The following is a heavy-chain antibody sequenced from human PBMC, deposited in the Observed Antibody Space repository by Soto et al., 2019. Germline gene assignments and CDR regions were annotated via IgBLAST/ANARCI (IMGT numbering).Heavy chain of an antibody. D-gene: IGHD4-17*01. CDR3: AHTALYGDHGSDYYGMEV. J-gene: IGHJ6*02. CDR1: GFSLSTSGVG. Sequence: SGPTLVNPTQTLTLTCTFSGFSLSTSGVGVGWIRQPPGKALEWLALIYWNDDKRYSPSLKSRLTITTATSKKQVVLTLTNMDPVDTATYYCAHTALYGDHGSDYYGMEVWSQGP. CDR2: IYWNDDK. V-gene: IGHV2-5*01.